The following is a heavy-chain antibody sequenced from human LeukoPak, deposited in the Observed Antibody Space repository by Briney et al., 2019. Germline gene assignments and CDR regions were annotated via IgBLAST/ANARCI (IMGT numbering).Heavy chain of an antibody. Sequence: ASVKVSCKASGYTFTSQGLNWVRQAPGQRLEWMAWINTKTGNPTYAQGFTGRFVVSLNTSVSTAYLHISSLKAEDTAVYYCARDRYYKSAFDIWGQGTMVTVSS. CDR1: GYTFTSQG. D-gene: IGHD3-22*01. J-gene: IGHJ3*02. CDR3: ARDRYYKSAFDI. CDR2: INTKTGNP. V-gene: IGHV7-4-1*02.